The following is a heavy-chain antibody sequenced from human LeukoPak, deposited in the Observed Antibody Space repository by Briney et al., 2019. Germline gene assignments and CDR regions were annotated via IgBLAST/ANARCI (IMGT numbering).Heavy chain of an antibody. J-gene: IGHJ4*02. CDR1: GFTFSDYY. CDR3: ARDPGSGYEEHFDY. V-gene: IGHV3-11*01. D-gene: IGHD5-12*01. Sequence: GGSLRLSCAASGFTFSDYYMSWIRQAPGKGLEWVSYISSSGSTIYYADSVKGRFTVSRDNAKDSLYLQMNSLRAEDTAVYYCARDPGSGYEEHFDYWGQGTLVTVSS. CDR2: ISSSGSTI.